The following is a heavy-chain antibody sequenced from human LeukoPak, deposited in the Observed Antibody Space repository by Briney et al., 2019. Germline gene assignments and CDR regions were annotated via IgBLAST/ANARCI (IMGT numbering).Heavy chain of an antibody. V-gene: IGHV1-18*01. Sequence: ASVKVSCKASGYTFSSYGFSWVRQAPGQGLEWMGWISTYYGNTNYAQKLQDRVTMTTDTSTSTAYMELTSLRSDDTAVYYCARVYSTNYYGSGDRPFLFDYWGQGTVVTVSS. CDR3: ARVYSTNYYGSGDRPFLFDY. CDR1: GYTFSSYG. J-gene: IGHJ4*02. D-gene: IGHD3-10*01. CDR2: ISTYYGNT.